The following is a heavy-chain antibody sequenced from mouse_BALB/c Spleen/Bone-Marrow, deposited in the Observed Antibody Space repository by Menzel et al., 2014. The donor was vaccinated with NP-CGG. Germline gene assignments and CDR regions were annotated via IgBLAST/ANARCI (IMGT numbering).Heavy chain of an antibody. CDR3: ARGGRYDERTWFAY. CDR1: GYSFTSYW. D-gene: IGHD2-14*01. CDR2: INPSNGRT. Sequence: VKVMESGAELVKPGASVKLSCKASGYSFTSYWMHWVKQRPGQGLEWIGEINPSNGRTNYNEKFKSKATLTVDKSSSTAYMQLSSLTSEDSAVYYCARGGRYDERTWFAYWGQGTLVTVSA. J-gene: IGHJ3*01. V-gene: IGHV1S81*02.